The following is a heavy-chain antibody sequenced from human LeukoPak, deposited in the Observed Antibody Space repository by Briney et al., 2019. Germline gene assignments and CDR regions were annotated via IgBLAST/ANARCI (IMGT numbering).Heavy chain of an antibody. CDR3: VKSVPAHVAPTYYFDY. Sequence: RGSLRLSCSASGLTFSSYAIHWVRHAPGEGPEYVSAISSNGGSTYYADSVKSRVTISRDNSKNTLYIHLSSLRATDTDAYYCVKSVPAHVAPTYYFDYWGQGTLVTVSS. D-gene: IGHD5-12*01. J-gene: IGHJ4*02. CDR1: GLTFSSYA. CDR2: ISSNGGST. V-gene: IGHV3-64D*06.